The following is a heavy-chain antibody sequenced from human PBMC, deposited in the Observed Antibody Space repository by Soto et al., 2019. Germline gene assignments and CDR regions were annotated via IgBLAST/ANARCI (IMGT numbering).Heavy chain of an antibody. CDR3: ARSPAAELYFDY. V-gene: IGHV1-69*13. Sequence: SVKVSCKASGGTFSSYAISWVRQAPGQGLEWMGGIIPIFGTANYAQKFQGRVTITADESTSTAYMELSSLRSEDTAVYYCARSPAAELYFDYWGQGTLVTVSS. J-gene: IGHJ4*02. D-gene: IGHD2-2*01. CDR1: GGTFSSYA. CDR2: IIPIFGTA.